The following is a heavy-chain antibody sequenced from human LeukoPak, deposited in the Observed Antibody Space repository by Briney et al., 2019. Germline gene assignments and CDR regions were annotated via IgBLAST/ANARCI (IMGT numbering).Heavy chain of an antibody. J-gene: IGHJ5*02. CDR2: IYPGDSDT. CDR3: ARTGHCVSIFGGVIGQAPPLFDP. V-gene: IGHV5-51*01. D-gene: IGHD3-3*01. Sequence: GESLKISCKGSGYSFTSYWIGWVRQMPGKGLEWMGIIYPGDSDTRYSPSFQGQVTISADKSISTAYLQWSSLKASDTAMYYWARTGHCVSIFGGVIGQAPPLFDPWGQGTLVTVSS. CDR1: GYSFTSYW.